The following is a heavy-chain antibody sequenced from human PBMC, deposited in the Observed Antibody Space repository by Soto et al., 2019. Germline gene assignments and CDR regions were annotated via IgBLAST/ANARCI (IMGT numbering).Heavy chain of an antibody. CDR2: IYPSGTT. V-gene: IGHV4-4*07. D-gene: IGHD3-10*01. CDR3: ARDDYGSAGMDV. J-gene: IGHJ6*02. Sequence: PSETLSLTCNVSGDSFSRYYWSWIRQPAGKGLEWIGRIYPSGTTNYNPSLKSRLTLSRDASKNQFSLSLRSVTAADTAVYFCARDDYGSAGMDVWGQGTTVTVSS. CDR1: GDSFSRYY.